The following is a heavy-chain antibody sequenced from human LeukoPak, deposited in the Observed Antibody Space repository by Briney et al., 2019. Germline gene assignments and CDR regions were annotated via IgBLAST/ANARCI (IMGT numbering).Heavy chain of an antibody. CDR2: IRYDGSNK. D-gene: IGHD3-10*01. Sequence: HPGGSLRLSCAASGFSFSNYGMHWVRQAPGKGLEWVAFIRYDGSNKYYADSVKGRFTISRDNSMNTLYLQMNSLRAEDAALYYCAKGFTYGSNYFDSWGQGTLVTVSS. CDR3: AKGFTYGSNYFDS. J-gene: IGHJ4*02. V-gene: IGHV3-30*02. CDR1: GFSFSNYG.